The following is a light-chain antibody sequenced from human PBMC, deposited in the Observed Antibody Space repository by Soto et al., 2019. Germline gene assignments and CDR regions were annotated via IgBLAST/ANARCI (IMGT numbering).Light chain of an antibody. CDR3: QHYAGGSRIT. V-gene: IGKV3-20*01. Sequence: EIVMTQSPDTLSFSPGERATLSCRASQSVSSRLAWYQQKPGQAPRLLISGASSRATGIPDRFSGSGFGTDFTLTISRLEPEDFALYYCQHYAGGSRITFGHGTRLEIK. CDR2: GAS. CDR1: QSVSSR. J-gene: IGKJ5*01.